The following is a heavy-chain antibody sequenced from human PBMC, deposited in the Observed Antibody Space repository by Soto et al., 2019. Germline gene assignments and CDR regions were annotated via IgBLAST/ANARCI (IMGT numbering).Heavy chain of an antibody. V-gene: IGHV1-2*04. J-gene: IGHJ6*02. CDR1: GYTFTGYY. CDR3: ARDTGSGTKAQNRMDV. Sequence: ASVKVSCKASGYTFTGYYMHWVRQAPGQGLEWMGWINPNSGGTNYSQKLQGWVTMTRDTSISTAYMELSRLRSDDTAVYYSARDTGSGTKAQNRMDVWGQGTTVTVSS. CDR2: INPNSGGT. D-gene: IGHD1-7*01.